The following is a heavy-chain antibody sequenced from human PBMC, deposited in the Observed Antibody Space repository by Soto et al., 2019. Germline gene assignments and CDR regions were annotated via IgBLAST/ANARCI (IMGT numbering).Heavy chain of an antibody. D-gene: IGHD3-10*01. CDR3: ARELVSFQSNWFDP. V-gene: IGHV4-4*07. J-gene: IGHJ5*02. CDR1: GVTFSNSY. CDR2: VFGSGNA. Sequence: LETLSLTCTVSGVTFSNSYWSWIRQPAGKGLEWIGRVFGSGNANYNPSLQGRVTMSVDTTKNQVSLKLTSVTAADTAVYFCARELVSFQSNWFDPWGPGTLVTVSS.